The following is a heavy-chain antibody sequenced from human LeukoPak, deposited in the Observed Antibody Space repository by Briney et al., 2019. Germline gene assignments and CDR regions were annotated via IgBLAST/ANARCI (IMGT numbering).Heavy chain of an antibody. V-gene: IGHV4-30-4*01. CDR3: ARVRGASMVRGVVDY. D-gene: IGHD3-10*01. CDR2: IYYSGST. CDR1: GVSISSGDCY. Sequence: SQTLSLTCTVSGVSISSGDCYWSWIRQPPGKGLEWIGYIYYSGSTYYNPSLKSRVTISVDTSKNQFSLKLSSVTAADTAVYYCARVRGASMVRGVVDYWGQGTLVTVSS. J-gene: IGHJ4*02.